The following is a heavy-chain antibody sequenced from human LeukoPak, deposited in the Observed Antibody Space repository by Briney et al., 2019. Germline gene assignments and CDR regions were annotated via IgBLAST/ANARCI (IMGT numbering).Heavy chain of an antibody. CDR3: ARGLILEWLSIPYFDY. V-gene: IGHV4-30-4*01. CDR1: GGSISSGDYY. J-gene: IGHJ4*02. Sequence: PSETLSLTCTVSGGSISSGDYYWSWIRQPPGKGLEWIGYIYYSGSTYCNPSLKSRVTISVDTSKNQFSLKLSSVTAADTAVYYCARGLILEWLSIPYFDYWGQGTLVTVSS. CDR2: IYYSGST. D-gene: IGHD3-3*01.